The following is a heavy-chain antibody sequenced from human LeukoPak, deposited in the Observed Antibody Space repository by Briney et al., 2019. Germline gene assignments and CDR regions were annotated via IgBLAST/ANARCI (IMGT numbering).Heavy chain of an antibody. CDR3: AKDWRGYRNGADD. D-gene: IGHD5-18*01. J-gene: IGHJ4*02. V-gene: IGHV3-74*01. Sequence: GGSLRLSCAASGFTFSSYWMHWVRQGPGKGLVWVSRISTDGSSTDYADSVKGRFTISGENAKNTLYLQMNSLRDEDTAVYYCAKDWRGYRNGADDWGQGTLVTVSS. CDR2: ISTDGSST. CDR1: GFTFSSYW.